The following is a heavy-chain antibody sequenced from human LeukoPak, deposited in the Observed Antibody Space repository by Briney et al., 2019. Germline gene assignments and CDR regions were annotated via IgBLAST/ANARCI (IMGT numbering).Heavy chain of an antibody. CDR2: MNPNSGNT. CDR3: AMGSDYDSAFDI. J-gene: IGHJ3*02. D-gene: IGHD3-16*01. CDR1: GYTFTSYD. Sequence: ASVKVSCKASGYTFTSYDINWVRQATGQGLEWMGWMNPNSGNTGYAQKFQGRVTMTRNTSISTAYMELSSLRSEDTAVYYCAMGSDYDSAFDIWGQGTMVTVSS. V-gene: IGHV1-8*01.